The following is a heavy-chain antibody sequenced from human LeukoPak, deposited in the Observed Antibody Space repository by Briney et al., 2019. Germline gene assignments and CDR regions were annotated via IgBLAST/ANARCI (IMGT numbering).Heavy chain of an antibody. J-gene: IGHJ6*03. CDR2: IIPTFGTA. V-gene: IGHV1-69*05. D-gene: IGHD5-24*01. Sequence: ASVKVSCKASGGTFSSYAISWVRQAPGQGLEWMGGIIPTFGTANYAQKFQGRVTIITDESTSTAYMELSSLRSEDTAVYYCARGGEMAIIRPYYYYMDVWGKGTTVTVSS. CDR1: GGTFSSYA. CDR3: ARGGEMAIIRPYYYYMDV.